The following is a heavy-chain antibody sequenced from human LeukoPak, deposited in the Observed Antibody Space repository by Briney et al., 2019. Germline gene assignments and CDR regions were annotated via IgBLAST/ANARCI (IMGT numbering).Heavy chain of an antibody. CDR1: GGTFSSYA. Sequence: GASVKVSCKASGGTFSSYAISWVRQAPGQGLEWMGGIIPIFGTANYAQKFQGRVTITADKSTSTAYMELSSPRSEDTAVYYCASDTIAVAGEGAFDIWGQGTMVTVSS. D-gene: IGHD6-19*01. V-gene: IGHV1-69*06. CDR2: IIPIFGTA. CDR3: ASDTIAVAGEGAFDI. J-gene: IGHJ3*02.